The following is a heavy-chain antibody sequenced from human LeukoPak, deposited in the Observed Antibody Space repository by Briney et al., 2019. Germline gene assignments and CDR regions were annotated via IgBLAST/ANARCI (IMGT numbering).Heavy chain of an antibody. J-gene: IGHJ5*02. V-gene: IGHV4-39*07. CDR3: ARDVVVPAAIVPWFDP. D-gene: IGHD2-2*01. CDR1: GGSISSSSYY. CDR2: IYYSGST. Sequence: SETLSLTCTVSGGSISSSSYYWGWIRQPPGKGLEWIGSIYYSGSTYYNPSLKGRVTISVDTSKNQFSLKLSSVTAADTAVYYCARDVVVPAAIVPWFDPWGQGTLVTVSS.